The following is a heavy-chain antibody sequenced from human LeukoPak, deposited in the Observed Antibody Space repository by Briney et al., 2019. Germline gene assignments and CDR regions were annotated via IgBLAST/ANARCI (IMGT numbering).Heavy chain of an antibody. V-gene: IGHV3-48*03. CDR3: ARASPLSSYYDREFDY. J-gene: IGHJ4*02. Sequence: QPGGSLRLSCAASGFTFSSYEMNWVRQAPGKGLEWVSYISSSGSTIYYADSVKGRCTISRDNAKNSLYLQMNSLRAEDTAVYYCARASPLSSYYDREFDYWGQGTLVTVPS. CDR1: GFTFSSYE. D-gene: IGHD3-22*01. CDR2: ISSSGSTI.